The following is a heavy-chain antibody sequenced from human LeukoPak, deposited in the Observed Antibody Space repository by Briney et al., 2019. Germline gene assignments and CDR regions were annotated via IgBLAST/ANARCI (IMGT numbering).Heavy chain of an antibody. CDR2: IRDSAYRT. V-gene: IGHV3-23*01. CDR1: RFTFSNYA. Sequence: GGSLRLSCAASRFTFSNYAMSWVRQAPGKGLEWVSSIRDSAYRTYYADSVKGRFTISRDNAKNSLYLQMNSLRAEDTAVYYCARAADYYYDSSGYPDYWGQGTLVTVSS. J-gene: IGHJ4*02. D-gene: IGHD3-22*01. CDR3: ARAADYYYDSSGYPDY.